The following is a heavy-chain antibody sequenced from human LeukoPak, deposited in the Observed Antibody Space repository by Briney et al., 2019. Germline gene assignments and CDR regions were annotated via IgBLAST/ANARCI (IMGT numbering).Heavy chain of an antibody. D-gene: IGHD5-24*01. J-gene: IGHJ4*02. CDR3: ARGRGGSGREAYNVDY. V-gene: IGHV3-30*02. CDR2: IRYDGSNT. Sequence: PGGSLRLSCAASGFTFSTYGMHWVRQAPGKGLEWVAFIRYDGSNTYYADSVKGRFTISRDNAESSLFLQMNSLRDEDTAVYYCARGRGGSGREAYNVDYWGQGTLVTVSS. CDR1: GFTFSTYG.